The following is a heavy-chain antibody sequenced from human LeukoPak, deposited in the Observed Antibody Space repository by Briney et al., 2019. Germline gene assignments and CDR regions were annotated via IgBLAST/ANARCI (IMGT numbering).Heavy chain of an antibody. V-gene: IGHV1-8*01. Sequence: ASVKVSCKASGYTFTSYDINWVRQATGQGLEWMGWMNPNSGNTGYAQKFQGRVTMTRNTSISTAYMELSSLRSEDTAVYYCASTSGYGSSWYERDDYWGQGTLVTVSS. J-gene: IGHJ4*02. CDR2: MNPNSGNT. D-gene: IGHD6-13*01. CDR1: GYTFTSYD. CDR3: ASTSGYGSSWYERDDY.